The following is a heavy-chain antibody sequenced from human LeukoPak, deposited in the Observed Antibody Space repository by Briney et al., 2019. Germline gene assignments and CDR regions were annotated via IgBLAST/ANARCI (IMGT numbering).Heavy chain of an antibody. Sequence: QTGGSLRLSCAASEFSVGSNYMTWVRQAPGKGLEWVSLIYSGGSTYYADSVKGRFTISRDNAKNSLYLQMNSLRAEDTAVYYCARNCSGEEHYYDSSGYPRYMDVWGKGTTVTVSS. CDR2: IYSGGST. CDR3: ARNCSGEEHYYDSSGYPRYMDV. J-gene: IGHJ6*03. CDR1: EFSVGSNY. V-gene: IGHV3-66*01. D-gene: IGHD3-22*01.